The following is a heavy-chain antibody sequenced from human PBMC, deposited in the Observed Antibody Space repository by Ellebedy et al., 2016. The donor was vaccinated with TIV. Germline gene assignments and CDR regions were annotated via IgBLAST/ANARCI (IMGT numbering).Heavy chain of an antibody. Sequence: GESLKISCAASGYTFSRYWMHWVRQAPGKGLVWVSRINSDGTTINYADSVKGRFTISRDNAKNTLYLQMNSLRAEDTAVYYCTSGVVVVNAWGYWGQGTLVTVSS. CDR2: INSDGTTI. CDR1: GYTFSRYW. CDR3: TSGVVVVNAWGY. D-gene: IGHD2-15*01. J-gene: IGHJ4*02. V-gene: IGHV3-74*01.